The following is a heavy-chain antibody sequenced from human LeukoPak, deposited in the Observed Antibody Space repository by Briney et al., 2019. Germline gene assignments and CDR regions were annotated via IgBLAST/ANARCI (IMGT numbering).Heavy chain of an antibody. CDR2: INHSGST. V-gene: IGHV4-34*01. Sequence: PSETLSLTCTVYGGSFSGYYWSWIRQPPGKGLEWIGEINHSGSTNYNPSLKSRVTTSEDMSRNQFSLKLSSVTAADTAVYYCARGLTYYFDSTGYYQPANFYYYGMDVWGQGTTVTVSS. CDR1: GGSFSGYY. J-gene: IGHJ6*02. CDR3: ARGLTYYFDSTGYYQPANFYYYGMDV. D-gene: IGHD3-22*01.